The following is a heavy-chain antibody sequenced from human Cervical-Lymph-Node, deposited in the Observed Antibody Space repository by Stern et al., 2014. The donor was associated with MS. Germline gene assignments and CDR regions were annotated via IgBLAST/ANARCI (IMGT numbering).Heavy chain of an antibody. CDR3: ATGSGYYYEY. V-gene: IGHV1-24*01. Sequence: VPLVESGAEVKKPGASVKVSCRVSGYTLREVSMNWLRQAPGTGLAWMGGYGPEDGETIYAQKFQGRVTMTEDTSTDTAYVELGSLRSEDTAVYYCATGSGYYYEYWGQGTLVTVSS. D-gene: IGHD3-22*01. CDR2: YGPEDGET. J-gene: IGHJ4*02. CDR1: GYTLREVS.